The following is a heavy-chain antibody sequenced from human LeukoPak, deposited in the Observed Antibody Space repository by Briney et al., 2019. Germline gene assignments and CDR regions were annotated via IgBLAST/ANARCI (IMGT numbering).Heavy chain of an antibody. V-gene: IGHV3-21*01. CDR2: ISSSSSYI. CDR1: GFTFSSYS. J-gene: IGHJ4*02. Sequence: PGGSLRLSCAASGFTFSSYSMNWVRQAPGKGLEWVSSISSSSSYIYYADSVKGRFTISRDNAKNSLYLQMNSLRAEDTAVYYCARAIRPYGDYVDYWGQGTLVTVSS. CDR3: ARAIRPYGDYVDY. D-gene: IGHD4-17*01.